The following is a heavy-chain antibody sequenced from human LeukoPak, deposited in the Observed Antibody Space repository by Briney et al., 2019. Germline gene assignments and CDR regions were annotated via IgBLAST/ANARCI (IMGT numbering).Heavy chain of an antibody. CDR1: GFTFSSYG. CDR2: ISGSGGST. V-gene: IGHV3-23*01. CDR3: ARDERLLSFLK. Sequence: GGSLRLSCAASGFTFSSYGMGWVRQAPGKGLEWGSAISGSGGSTYYADSVKGRFTISRDNAKNTLYLQMNSLRAEDTAIYYCARDERLLSFLKWGQGTLVTVSS. J-gene: IGHJ4*02. D-gene: IGHD3-3*01.